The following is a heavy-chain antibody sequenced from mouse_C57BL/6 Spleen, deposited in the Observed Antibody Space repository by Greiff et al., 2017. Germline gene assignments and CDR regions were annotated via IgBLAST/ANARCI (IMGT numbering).Heavy chain of an antibody. CDR2: IHPDGGST. J-gene: IGHJ2*01. V-gene: IGHV1-64*01. D-gene: IGHD2-3*01. Sequence: QVQLQQPGAELVKPGASVKLSCKASGYTFTSYWMHWVQQRPGQGLEWIGMIHPDGGSTNYNEKFKSKATLTVDKSYSTDYMQISSLTTDDAADYCCARDDGYFYWGQGTTLTVSS. CDR3: ARDDGYFY. CDR1: GYTFTSYW.